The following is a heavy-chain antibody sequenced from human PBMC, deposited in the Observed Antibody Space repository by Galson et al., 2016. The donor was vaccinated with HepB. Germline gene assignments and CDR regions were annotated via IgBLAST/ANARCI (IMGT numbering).Heavy chain of an antibody. D-gene: IGHD6-13*01. CDR1: GFTFNSYS. CDR3: AREGAIAGYEFGI. J-gene: IGHJ3*02. Sequence: SLRLSCAASGFTFNSYSMHWVRQAPGKGLEWVAGIWNGASSKHYEDSVKGRFTISRNNSKNTLYLQMNSLRDEDTALYYCAREGAIAGYEFGIWGQGTTVTVSS. V-gene: IGHV3-33*08. CDR2: IWNGASSK.